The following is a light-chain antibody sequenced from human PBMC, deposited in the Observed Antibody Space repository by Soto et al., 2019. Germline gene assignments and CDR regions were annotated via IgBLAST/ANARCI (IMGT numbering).Light chain of an antibody. Sequence: DIQMTQSPSTLSASVGDRVTITCRASQSIDRWLAWYQQKPGRAPKVLIYDASRLQSGVPSRFSGSGSTTEFTLTITSLHPDDSATYYRQQYHPYPLTFGGGTKVDIK. V-gene: IGKV1-5*01. CDR3: QQYHPYPLT. CDR2: DAS. J-gene: IGKJ4*01. CDR1: QSIDRW.